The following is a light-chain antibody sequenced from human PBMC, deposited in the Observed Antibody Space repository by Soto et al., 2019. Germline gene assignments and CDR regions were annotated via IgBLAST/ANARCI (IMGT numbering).Light chain of an antibody. CDR1: QSVSSHY. J-gene: IGKJ2*01. CDR3: QQDYSAPLYT. V-gene: IGKV3-20*01. CDR2: GAS. Sequence: EIVLTQSPGTLSLSPGESATLSCRASQSVSSHYLAWYQQKPGQAPRLLIYGASSRATGISARFSGSGSATDFTLTITSLEPEDFAVYYCQQDYSAPLYTFGQGTKREI.